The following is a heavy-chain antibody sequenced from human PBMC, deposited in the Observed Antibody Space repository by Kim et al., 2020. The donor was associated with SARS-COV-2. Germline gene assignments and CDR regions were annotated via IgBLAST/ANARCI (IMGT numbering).Heavy chain of an antibody. J-gene: IGHJ4*02. D-gene: IGHD6-13*01. CDR3: ARDIKTIAATVVSYFDY. Sequence: ASVKVSCKASGYTFTSYYMHWVRQAPGQGLEWMGIINPSGGSTSYAQKFQGRVTMTRDTSTSTVYMELSSLRSEDTAVYYCARDIKTIAATVVSYFDYWGQGTLVTVSS. CDR2: INPSGGST. V-gene: IGHV1-46*01. CDR1: GYTFTSYY.